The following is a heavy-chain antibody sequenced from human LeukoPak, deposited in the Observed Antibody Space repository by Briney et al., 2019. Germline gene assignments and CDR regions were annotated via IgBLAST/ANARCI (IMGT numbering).Heavy chain of an antibody. CDR3: ARGTVHFDY. CDR2: IYHSRST. CDR1: GGSISSGGYS. Sequence: SETLSLTCAVSGGSISSGGYSWIWIRQPPGMGLEWLGYIYHSRSTYYNPSLNSRVNISVDRSKNQFSLKLSSVTAADTAVYYCARGTVHFDYWGQGNLVTVSS. J-gene: IGHJ4*02. D-gene: IGHD4-17*01. V-gene: IGHV4-30-2*01.